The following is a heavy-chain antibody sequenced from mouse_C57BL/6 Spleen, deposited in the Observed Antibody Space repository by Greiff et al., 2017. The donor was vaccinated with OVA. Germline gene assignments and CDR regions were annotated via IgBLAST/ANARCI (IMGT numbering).Heavy chain of an antibody. D-gene: IGHD2-4*01. CDR3: ARRDYDDWDFDD. CDR1: GYTFTSYW. CDR2: IDPSDSAT. Sequence: QVQLQQPGAELVRPGSSVKLSCKASGYTFTSYWMHWVKQRPIQGLEWIGNIDPSDSATHYNQKFKDKATLTVDKSSSTAYMQLSSLTSEDSAVYYCARRDYDDWDFDDWGTGTTVTGSS. J-gene: IGHJ1*03. V-gene: IGHV1-52*01.